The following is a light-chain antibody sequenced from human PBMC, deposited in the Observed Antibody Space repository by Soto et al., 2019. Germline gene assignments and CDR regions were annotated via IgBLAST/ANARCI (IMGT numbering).Light chain of an antibody. Sequence: QSALTQPRSVSASHGQSVTISCTGTSSDVGAYNYVSWYQQHPGKAPKLMLYDVSKRPSGVPDRFSGSKSGNTSSLAISGLQVEDEADYYCCSFAGTYTVFGGGTKLTVL. J-gene: IGLJ2*01. CDR2: DVS. V-gene: IGLV2-11*01. CDR1: SSDVGAYNY. CDR3: CSFAGTYTV.